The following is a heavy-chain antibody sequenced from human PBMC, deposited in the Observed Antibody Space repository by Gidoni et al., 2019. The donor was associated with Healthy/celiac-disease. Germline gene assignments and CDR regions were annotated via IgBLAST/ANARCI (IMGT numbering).Heavy chain of an antibody. V-gene: IGHV3-23*01. D-gene: IGHD6-13*01. J-gene: IGHJ2*01. CDR1: GFTFSSYA. CDR2: ISGSGGST. Sequence: EVQLLESGGGLVQPGGSLRLSCAASGFTFSSYAMSWVHQAPGKGLEWVSAISGSGGSTDYADSVKGRFTISRDNSKNTRYLQMNSLRAEDTAVYYCAKGGIAAAGTRYWYFDLWGRGTLVTVSS. CDR3: AKGGIAAAGTRYWYFDL.